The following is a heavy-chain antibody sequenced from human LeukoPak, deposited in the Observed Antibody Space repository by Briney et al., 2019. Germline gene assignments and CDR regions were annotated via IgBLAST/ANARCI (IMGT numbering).Heavy chain of an antibody. CDR2: INHSGST. CDR3: ARVRPGYSCSWYLKTHNWFDP. D-gene: IGHD6-13*01. Sequence: PSETLSLTCAVYGGSFSGYYWSWIRQPPGKGLEWIGEINHSGSTNYNPSLKSRVTISVDTSKNQFSLKLSSVTAADTAVYYCARVRPGYSCSWYLKTHNWFDPWGQGTLVTVS. J-gene: IGHJ5*02. CDR1: GGSFSGYY. V-gene: IGHV4-34*01.